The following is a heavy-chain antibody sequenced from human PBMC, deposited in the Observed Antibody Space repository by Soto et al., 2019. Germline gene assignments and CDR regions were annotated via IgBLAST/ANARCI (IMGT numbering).Heavy chain of an antibody. CDR1: GFTFSNAW. Sequence: GGSLRLSCAASGFTFSNAWMSWVRQAPGKGLEWGGRIKSKTDGGTTDYAAPVKGRFTISRDDSKNTLYLQMNSLKTEDTAVYYCTTTLLWFGESWGQGTLVTVSS. D-gene: IGHD3-10*01. V-gene: IGHV3-15*01. CDR3: TTTLLWFGES. J-gene: IGHJ4*02. CDR2: IKSKTDGGTT.